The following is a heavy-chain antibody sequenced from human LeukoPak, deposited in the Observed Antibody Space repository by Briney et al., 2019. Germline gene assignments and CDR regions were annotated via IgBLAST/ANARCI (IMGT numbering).Heavy chain of an antibody. J-gene: IGHJ3*02. CDR2: IYYSGST. CDR3: ARDSSITGTTFGAFDI. Sequence: SETLSLTCTVSGGSISSYYWSWIRQPPGKGLEWIGYIYYSGSTNYNPSLKSRVTISVDTSKTQFSLKLSSVTAADTAVYYCARDSSITGTTFGAFDIWGQGTMVTVSS. D-gene: IGHD1-20*01. CDR1: GGSISSYY. V-gene: IGHV4-59*01.